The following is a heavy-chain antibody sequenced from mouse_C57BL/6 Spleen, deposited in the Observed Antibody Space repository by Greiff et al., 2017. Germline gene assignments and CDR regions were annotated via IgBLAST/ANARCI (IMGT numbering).Heavy chain of an antibody. J-gene: IGHJ4*01. CDR2: IDPSDSET. D-gene: IGHD6-5*01. CDR1: GYTFTSYW. Sequence: QVQLQQPGAELVRPGSSVKLSCKASGYTFTSYWMHWVKQRPIQGLEWIGNIDPSDSETHYNQKFKDKATLTVDKSSSTAYMQLSSLTSEDSAVYYCARGAYDYYAMDYWGQGTSVTVSS. V-gene: IGHV1-52*01. CDR3: ARGAYDYYAMDY.